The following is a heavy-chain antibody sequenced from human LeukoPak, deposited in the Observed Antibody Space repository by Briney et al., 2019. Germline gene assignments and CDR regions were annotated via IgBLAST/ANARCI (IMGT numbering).Heavy chain of an antibody. CDR1: GGSLSGYY. J-gene: IGHJ5*02. Sequence: SGTLSLTCAVNGGSLSGYYWSWIRQPPGKGLEWIGEINHSGSTNYNPSLKSRVTISVDTSKNQFSLKLSSVTAADTAVYYCARDYYGSGSYSGGGFDPWGQGTLVTVSS. CDR3: ARDYYGSGSYSGGGFDP. V-gene: IGHV4-34*01. CDR2: INHSGST. D-gene: IGHD3-10*01.